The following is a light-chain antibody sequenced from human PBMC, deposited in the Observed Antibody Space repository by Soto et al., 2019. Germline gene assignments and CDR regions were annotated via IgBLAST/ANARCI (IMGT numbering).Light chain of an antibody. CDR1: QSISSW. V-gene: IGKV1-5*03. Sequence: DIQMTQSPSTLSVSVGDRVTITCRASQSISSWLAWYQQKPGKAPKLLIYKASSLESGVPSRFSGSGSGTECTRTISSLQPDDFATYYCQQYNSYWTFGQGTKVEIK. CDR3: QQYNSYWT. CDR2: KAS. J-gene: IGKJ1*01.